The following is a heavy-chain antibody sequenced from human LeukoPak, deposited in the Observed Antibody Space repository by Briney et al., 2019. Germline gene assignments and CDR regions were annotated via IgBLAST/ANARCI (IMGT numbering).Heavy chain of an antibody. V-gene: IGHV1-3*01. Sequence: ASVKVSCKASGYTFTSYAMHWVRQAPGQRLEWMGWINAGNGNTKYSQEFQGRVTMTTDTSTSTAYMELRSLRSDDTAVYYCAILRYFDWLQDYWGQGTLVTVSS. J-gene: IGHJ4*02. D-gene: IGHD3-9*01. CDR2: INAGNGNT. CDR1: GYTFTSYA. CDR3: AILRYFDWLQDY.